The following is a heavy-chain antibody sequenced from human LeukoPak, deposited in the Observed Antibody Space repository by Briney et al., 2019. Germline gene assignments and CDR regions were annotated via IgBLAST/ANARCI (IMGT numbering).Heavy chain of an antibody. D-gene: IGHD5-24*01. CDR2: ISGSGGST. J-gene: IGHJ4*02. CDR1: GFIFSSYG. CDR3: AKEMATFFDY. Sequence: GRSLRLSCAASGFIFSSYGMHWVRQAPGKGLEWVSAISGSGGSTYYADSVKGRFTISRDNSKNTLYLQMNSLRAEDTAVYYCAKEMATFFDYWGQGTLVTVSS. V-gene: IGHV3-23*01.